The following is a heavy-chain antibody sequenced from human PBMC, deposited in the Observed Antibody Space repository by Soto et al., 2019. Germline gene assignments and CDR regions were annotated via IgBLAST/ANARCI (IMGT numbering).Heavy chain of an antibody. CDR2: ISSGGSSI. J-gene: IGHJ4*02. CDR1: GSTFSDYY. V-gene: IGHV3-11*01. CDR3: ASLAIGTIIRGAPDF. Sequence: QVHLVESGGGLVKPGGSLRLSCAASGSTFSDYYMTWIRQAPGKGLEWVSYISSGGSSIYYADSVKGRFTISRDNAKNSLYLQMNSLRAEDTAMYYCASLAIGTIIRGAPDFWGQGTLVTVSS. D-gene: IGHD3-10*01.